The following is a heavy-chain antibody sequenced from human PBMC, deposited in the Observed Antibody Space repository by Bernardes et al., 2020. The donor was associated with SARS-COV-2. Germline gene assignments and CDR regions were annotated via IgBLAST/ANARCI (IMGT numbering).Heavy chain of an antibody. CDR3: ARGRYYYDSSGYYLDY. CDR1: GGSISSYY. Sequence: SEILSLTCTVSGGSISSYYWSWIRQPAGKGLEWIGRIYTSGSTNYNPSLKSRVTMSVDTSKNQFSLKLSSVTAADTAVYYCARGRYYYDSSGYYLDYWGQGTLVTVSS. D-gene: IGHD3-22*01. CDR2: IYTSGST. V-gene: IGHV4-4*07. J-gene: IGHJ4*02.